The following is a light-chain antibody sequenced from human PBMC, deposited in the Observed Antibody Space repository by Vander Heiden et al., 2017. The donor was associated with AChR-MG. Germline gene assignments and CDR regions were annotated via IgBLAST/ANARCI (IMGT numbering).Light chain of an antibody. V-gene: IGKV2-40*01. CDR2: TIS. CDR1: QSLLDSDDGNTY. Sequence: IVMTQTPLSLPVTPGEPASISCRSSQSLLDSDDGNTYLDWYLQKPGQSLQLLIYTISYRASGVPDRFSGSGSGTDFTLKISRVEAEDVGVYYCMQRIEFPYTFGQGTKVEIK. CDR3: MQRIEFPYT. J-gene: IGKJ1*01.